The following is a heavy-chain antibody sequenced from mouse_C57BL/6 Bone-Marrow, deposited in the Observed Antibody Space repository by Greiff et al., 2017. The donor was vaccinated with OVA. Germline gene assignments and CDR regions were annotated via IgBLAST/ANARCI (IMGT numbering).Heavy chain of an antibody. CDR2: ISSGGSYT. D-gene: IGHD1-1*01. V-gene: IGHV5-6*01. J-gene: IGHJ2*01. CDR1: GFTFSSYG. CDR3: ARGTTGFDY. Sequence: EVKLQESGGDLVKPGGSLKLSCAASGFTFSSYGMSWVRQTPDKRLEWVATISSGGSYTYYPDSVKGRFTISRDNAKNTLYLQMSSLKSEDTAMYYCARGTTGFDYWGQGTTLTVSS.